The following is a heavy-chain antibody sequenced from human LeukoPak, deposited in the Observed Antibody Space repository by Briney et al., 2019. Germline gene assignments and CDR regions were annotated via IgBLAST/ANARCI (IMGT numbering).Heavy chain of an antibody. CDR2: ITGSGSTT. D-gene: IGHD6-19*01. Sequence: GGSLRLSCGASGLTFSSYAMNWVRQALGKGLERVSVITGSGSTTFYADSVKGRFTISRDNSKNTVFLQMNSLRVEDTAIYYCATAGGSSGSYPLIYWGQGILVTVSS. J-gene: IGHJ4*02. CDR1: GLTFSSYA. V-gene: IGHV3-23*01. CDR3: ATAGGSSGSYPLIY.